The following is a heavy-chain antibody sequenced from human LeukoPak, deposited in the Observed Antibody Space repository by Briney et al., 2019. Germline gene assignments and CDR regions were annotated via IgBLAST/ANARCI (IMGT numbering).Heavy chain of an antibody. CDR1: GGSISSGSYY. Sequence: SQTLSLTCTVSGGSISSGSYYWSWIRQPAGKGLEWIGRIYTSGSTNYNPSLKSRVTISVDTSKNQFSLKLSSVTAADTAVYYCAREARKTYFDYWGQGTLVTVSS. D-gene: IGHD1-14*01. CDR3: AREARKTYFDY. V-gene: IGHV4-61*02. CDR2: IYTSGST. J-gene: IGHJ4*02.